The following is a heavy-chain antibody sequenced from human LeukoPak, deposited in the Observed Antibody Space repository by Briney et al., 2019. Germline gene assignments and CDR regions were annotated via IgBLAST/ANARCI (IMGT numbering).Heavy chain of an antibody. CDR1: GGTFISYA. Sequence: SVKVSCKASGGTFISYAISWVRQAPGQGLEWMGGIIPIFGTANYAQKFQGRVTITPDKSTSTAYMELSSLRSEDTAVYYCAREHLLRFLEWFGAFDIWGQGTMVTVSS. D-gene: IGHD3-3*01. J-gene: IGHJ3*02. CDR2: IIPIFGTA. CDR3: AREHLLRFLEWFGAFDI. V-gene: IGHV1-69*06.